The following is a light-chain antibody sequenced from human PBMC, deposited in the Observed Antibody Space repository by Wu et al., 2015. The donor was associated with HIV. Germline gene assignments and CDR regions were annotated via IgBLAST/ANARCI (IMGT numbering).Light chain of an antibody. J-gene: IGKJ1*01. Sequence: EIVMTQSPATLSVSPGERATLSCRASQSVSSNLAWYQQKPGQAPRLLIYGASTRATGIPARFSGSGSGTDFTLTISRLESEDSAVYYCQQYGSSPRTFGQGTKVEIK. CDR2: GAS. CDR3: QQYGSSPRT. CDR1: QSVSSN. V-gene: IGKV3-15*01.